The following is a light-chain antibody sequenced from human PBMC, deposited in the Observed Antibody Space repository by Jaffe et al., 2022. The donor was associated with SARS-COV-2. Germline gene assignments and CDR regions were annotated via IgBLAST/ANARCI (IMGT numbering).Light chain of an antibody. CDR2: VAS. Sequence: EIVLTQSPGTLSLSPGERATLSCRASQTVSSDYLAWYQQKPGQAPRVLIYVASSRATGIPERFSGSGSGTDFTLTISRLEPEDFAVYYCQQYGTSPLTFGGGTKVEIK. CDR3: QQYGTSPLT. CDR1: QTVSSDY. J-gene: IGKJ4*01. V-gene: IGKV3-20*01.